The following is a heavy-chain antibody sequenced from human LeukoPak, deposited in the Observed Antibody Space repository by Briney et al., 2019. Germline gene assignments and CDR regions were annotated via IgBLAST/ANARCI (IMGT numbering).Heavy chain of an antibody. D-gene: IGHD1-1*01. J-gene: IGHJ4*02. CDR2: INPSIGGT. CDR1: GYAFSDYY. Sequence: ASVKVSCTTSGYAFSDYYLHWVRQAPGQGLEWMGWINPSIGGTNYAQKFQGRVTMTSDTSVSTAYMDLSGLRSDDSAVYYCAREERGSTSALDHWGQGSLVAVSS. V-gene: IGHV1-2*02. CDR3: AREERGSTSALDH.